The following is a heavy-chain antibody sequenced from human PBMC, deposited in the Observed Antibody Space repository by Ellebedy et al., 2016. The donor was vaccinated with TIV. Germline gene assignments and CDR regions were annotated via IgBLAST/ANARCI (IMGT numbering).Heavy chain of an antibody. J-gene: IGHJ4*02. V-gene: IGHV4-30-4*01. CDR1: GGSISSGDYY. Sequence: SETLSLTXTVSGGSISSGDYYWSWIRQPPGKGLEWIGYIYYSGSTYYNPSLKSRVTISVDTSKNQFSLKLSSVTAADTAVYYCARRSSYGYPDYWGQGTLVTVSS. CDR2: IYYSGST. D-gene: IGHD5-18*01. CDR3: ARRSSYGYPDY.